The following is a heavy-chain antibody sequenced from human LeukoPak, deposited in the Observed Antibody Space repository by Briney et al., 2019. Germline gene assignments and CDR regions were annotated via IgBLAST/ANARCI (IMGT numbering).Heavy chain of an antibody. D-gene: IGHD7-27*01. CDR2: IHYSGST. V-gene: IGHV4-59*08. CDR1: GGSISSSY. J-gene: IGHJ5*02. CDR3: ARHDPGWFDT. Sequence: SETLSLTCTVSGGSISSSYWSWIRQPPGKGLEWIGYIHYSGSTNYSPSLKSRATISVDTSKAHFSLKLSSATATDTAAYYCARHDPGWFDTWGQGTLVTVSS.